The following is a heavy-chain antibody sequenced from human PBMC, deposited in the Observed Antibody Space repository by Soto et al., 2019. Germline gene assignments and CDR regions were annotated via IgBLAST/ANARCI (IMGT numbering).Heavy chain of an antibody. J-gene: IGHJ4*02. CDR1: GFTFSSYG. CDR3: AKTLLSTSWYGLHDY. CDR2: ISSDGNNK. V-gene: IGHV3-30*18. D-gene: IGHD6-13*01. Sequence: GGSLRLSCAASGFTFSSYGMHWVRQAPGKGLEWVTVISSDGNNKYYADSVKGRFTISRDNSKNTLYLQMNSLRVEDTAVYYCAKTLLSTSWYGLHDYVSQGTLVTVSS.